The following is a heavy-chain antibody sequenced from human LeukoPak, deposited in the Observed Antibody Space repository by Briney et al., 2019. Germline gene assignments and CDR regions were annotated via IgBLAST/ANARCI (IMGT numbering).Heavy chain of an antibody. J-gene: IGHJ4*02. Sequence: PGGSLRLSCSASGFTFSSYAMHWVGQAPGKGLECVSAISSNGGSTYYADSVKGRFTISRDNSKNTLYLQMSSLRAEDTAVYYCVTGDYVWGSYRHFFDYWGQGTLVTVSS. CDR3: VTGDYVWGSYRHFFDY. CDR1: GFTFSSYA. CDR2: ISSNGGST. V-gene: IGHV3-64D*06. D-gene: IGHD3-16*02.